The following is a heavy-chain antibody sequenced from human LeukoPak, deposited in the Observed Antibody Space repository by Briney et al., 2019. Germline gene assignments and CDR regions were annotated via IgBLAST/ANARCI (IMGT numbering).Heavy chain of an antibody. Sequence: GGSLRLSCAASGFTFSNYWMHWVRQAPGKGLVWVSRINSDGSSTTSADSVKGRFTISRDNAKNTLYLQMNSLRAEDTAVYYCAKGGATGIDYWGQGTLVTVSS. CDR2: INSDGSST. CDR3: AKGGATGIDY. D-gene: IGHD5-12*01. V-gene: IGHV3-74*01. J-gene: IGHJ4*02. CDR1: GFTFSNYW.